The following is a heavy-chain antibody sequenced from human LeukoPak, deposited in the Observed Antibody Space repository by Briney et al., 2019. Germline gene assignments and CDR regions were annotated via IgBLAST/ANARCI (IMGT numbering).Heavy chain of an antibody. D-gene: IGHD3-3*01. CDR3: ARSLTIFGVGSWYFDL. CDR2: IYTSGST. Sequence: SETLSLTCTVSGGSISSGSYYWGWIRQPPGKGLEWIGRIYTSGSTNYNPSLKSRVTISVDTSKNQFSLKLSSVTAADTAEYYCARSLTIFGVGSWYFDLWGRGTLVTVSS. J-gene: IGHJ2*01. V-gene: IGHV4-61*02. CDR1: GGSISSGSYY.